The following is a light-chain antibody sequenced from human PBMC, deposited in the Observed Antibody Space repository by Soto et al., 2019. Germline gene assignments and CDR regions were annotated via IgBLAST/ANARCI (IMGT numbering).Light chain of an antibody. CDR2: SNN. Sequence: QSVLTQPPSASGTPGQRVTISCSGSSSNIGSNTVSWYQQVPGTAPKLLIYSNNQRPSGVPDRFSGSKSGTSASLATSGLQYEDEADYYCAAWDDSLNALVLGTGTKVTVL. V-gene: IGLV1-44*01. J-gene: IGLJ1*01. CDR3: AAWDDSLNALV. CDR1: SSNIGSNT.